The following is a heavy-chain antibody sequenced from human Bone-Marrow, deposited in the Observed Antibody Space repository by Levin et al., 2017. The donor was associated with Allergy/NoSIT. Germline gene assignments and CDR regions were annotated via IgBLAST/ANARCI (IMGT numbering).Heavy chain of an antibody. CDR3: ARGPSRGY. V-gene: IGHV3-66*02. J-gene: IGHJ4*02. CDR2: IYSGGGT. CDR1: GFTVSNNY. Sequence: LSLTCAASGFTVSNNYMSWVRQAPGKGLEWVSLIYSGGGTHYADSVKGRFTISRDNSKNTLSLQMNSLRPDDTAVYYCARGPSRGYWGQGTLVTVSS.